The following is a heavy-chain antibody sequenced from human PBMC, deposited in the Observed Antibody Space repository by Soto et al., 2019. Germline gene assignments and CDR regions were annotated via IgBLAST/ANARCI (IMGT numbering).Heavy chain of an antibody. V-gene: IGHV1-3*01. J-gene: IGHJ6*03. Sequence: ASVKVSCKASGYTFTSYAMHWVRQAPGQRLEWMGWINAGNGNTKYSQKFQGRVTITRDTSASTAYMELSSLRSEDTAVYYCARAPYGDHHYYYYYMDVWGTGTTVTVSS. CDR2: INAGNGNT. CDR3: ARAPYGDHHYYYYYMDV. D-gene: IGHD4-17*01. CDR1: GYTFTSYA.